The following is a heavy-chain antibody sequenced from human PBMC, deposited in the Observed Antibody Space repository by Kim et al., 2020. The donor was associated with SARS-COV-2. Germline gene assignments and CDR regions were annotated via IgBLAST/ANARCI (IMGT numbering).Heavy chain of an antibody. J-gene: IGHJ6*02. Sequence: SETLSLTCTVSGGSISSSSYYWGWIRQPPGKGLEWIGSIYYSGSTYYNPSLKSRVTISVDTSKNQFSLKLSSVTAADTAVYYCARLGAAASQDVWGQGTTVTVSS. V-gene: IGHV4-39*01. CDR3: ARLGAAASQDV. CDR1: GGSISSSSYY. D-gene: IGHD6-13*01. CDR2: IYYSGST.